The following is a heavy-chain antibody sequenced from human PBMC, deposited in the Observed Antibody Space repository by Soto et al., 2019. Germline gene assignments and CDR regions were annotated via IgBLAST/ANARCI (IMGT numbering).Heavy chain of an antibody. CDR2: IKNDGSEQ. CDR1: GFTFTTYY. Sequence: PGGSLRLSCAASGFTFTTYYMTWVRQAPGKGLEWVASIKNDGSEQYYVDSVKGRFTISRDNAKNSLYLQMNSLIAGDTALYYCSRENWFQDYWGQGTLVTVSS. V-gene: IGHV3-7*03. D-gene: IGHD3-10*01. CDR3: SRENWFQDY. J-gene: IGHJ4*02.